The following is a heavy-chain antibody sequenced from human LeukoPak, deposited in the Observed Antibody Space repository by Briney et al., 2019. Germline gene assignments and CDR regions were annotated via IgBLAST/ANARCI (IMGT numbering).Heavy chain of an antibody. CDR3: ARGRSSYYGMDV. Sequence: SETLSLTCSVSDGSINSYYWNWIRRPPGKGLEWIGYIYYNGNTNYSPSLKSRVTMSVDTSKNLFSLKVSSVTAADTAVYYCARGRSSYYGMDVWGQGTTVTVSS. D-gene: IGHD1-26*01. J-gene: IGHJ6*02. CDR1: DGSINSYY. CDR2: IYYNGNT. V-gene: IGHV4-59*01.